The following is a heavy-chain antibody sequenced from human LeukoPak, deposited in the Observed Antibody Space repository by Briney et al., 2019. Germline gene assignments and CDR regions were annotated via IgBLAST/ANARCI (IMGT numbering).Heavy chain of an antibody. Sequence: PGGSLRLSCAASGFMFDDYGMSWVRQAPRKGLEWVSGINRSGGRTGYGDSLKGRFTISRDNAKNTLYLQMNSLRAEDTALYYCARDLTRTDNWGQETVVTVSS. J-gene: IGHJ4*02. D-gene: IGHD1/OR15-1a*01. CDR3: ARDLTRTDN. V-gene: IGHV3-20*04. CDR1: GFMFDDYG. CDR2: INRSGGRT.